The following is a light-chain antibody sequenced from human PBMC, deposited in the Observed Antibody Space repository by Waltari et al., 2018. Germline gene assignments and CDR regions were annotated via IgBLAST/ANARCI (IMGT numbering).Light chain of an antibody. J-gene: IGKJ4*01. Sequence: EIVLTQSPATLSLSPGERAPLPCRASQSVNYFLAWFQQKPGQAPRLLIYDASNRATGIPARFSGSGSGTEFTLTISSLEPEDFAVYYCQQRTNWPLTFGGGTKVEIK. CDR1: QSVNYF. CDR3: QQRTNWPLT. CDR2: DAS. V-gene: IGKV3-11*01.